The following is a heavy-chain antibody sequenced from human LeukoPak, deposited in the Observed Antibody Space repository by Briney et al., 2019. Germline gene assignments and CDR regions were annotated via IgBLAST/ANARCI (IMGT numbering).Heavy chain of an antibody. J-gene: IGHJ4*02. CDR2: INSDGSST. D-gene: IGHD3-16*01. CDR1: GFTFSSYW. Sequence: GGSLRLSCAASGFTFSSYWMHWVRQAPGKGLVWVSRINSDGSSTSYADSVKGRFTISRDNAKNTLYLQMNSLGAEDTAVYYCARVYAVGVSRGHCDYWGQGTLVTVSS. V-gene: IGHV3-74*01. CDR3: ARVYAVGVSRGHCDY.